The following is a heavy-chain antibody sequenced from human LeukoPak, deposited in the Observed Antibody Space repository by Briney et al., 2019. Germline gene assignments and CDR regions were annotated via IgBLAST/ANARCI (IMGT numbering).Heavy chain of an antibody. CDR1: GFTFNKYA. CDR2: ISYDGSYK. CDR3: ARGARKGDDYGGFFDY. V-gene: IGHV3-30*04. D-gene: IGHD4-23*01. J-gene: IGHJ4*02. Sequence: GGSLRLSCAASGFTFNKYAIHWVRQAPGKGLEWVTVISYDGSYKDYPDSVKGRFTISRDNSKHTLYLQMNSLRPEDTAVYYCARGARKGDDYGGFFDYWGQGTLVTVSS.